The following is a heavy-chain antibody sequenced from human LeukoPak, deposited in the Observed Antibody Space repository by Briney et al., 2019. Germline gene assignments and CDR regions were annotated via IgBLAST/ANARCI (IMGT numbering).Heavy chain of an antibody. CDR3: TRANGYGLIYY. J-gene: IGHJ4*02. CDR1: GSYINNYY. V-gene: IGHV4-39*07. D-gene: IGHD3-10*01. CDR2: IYYSGKT. Sequence: SETLSLTCSVSGSYINNYYWGWIRQAPGKGPEWIGSIYYSGKTYYNSSLRSRVTISLDTSKKQFSLNLFYVTAADTAMYYCTRANGYGLIYYWGQRTPVTVSS.